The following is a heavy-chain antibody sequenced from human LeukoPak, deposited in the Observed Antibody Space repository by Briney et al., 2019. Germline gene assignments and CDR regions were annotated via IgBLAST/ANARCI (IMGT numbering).Heavy chain of an antibody. CDR3: ARGAEVLRYFDWLSEFDY. CDR2: INPNSGGT. J-gene: IGHJ4*02. CDR1: GYTFTGYY. D-gene: IGHD3-9*01. Sequence: ASVKVSCKASGYTFTGYYMHWVRQAPGQGLEWMGRINPNSGGTNYAQKFQGRVTMTRDTSISTAYMELSRLRSDDTAVYYCARGAEVLRYFDWLSEFDYWGQGTLVTVSS. V-gene: IGHV1-2*06.